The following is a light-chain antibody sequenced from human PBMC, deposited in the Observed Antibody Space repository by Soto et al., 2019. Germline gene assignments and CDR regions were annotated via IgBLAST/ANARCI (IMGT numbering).Light chain of an antibody. V-gene: IGLV2-11*01. Sequence: QSALTQPRSVSGSPGQSGTISCTGTSREVGGYNFVSWYQQHPGKAPKFMIYDVSQRPSGVPDRFSGSKSGNTASLTISGLQAEDEADYYCCSHAVTYTAVLFGRGTKLTVL. CDR2: DVS. CDR3: CSHAVTYTAVL. CDR1: SREVGGYNF. J-gene: IGLJ2*01.